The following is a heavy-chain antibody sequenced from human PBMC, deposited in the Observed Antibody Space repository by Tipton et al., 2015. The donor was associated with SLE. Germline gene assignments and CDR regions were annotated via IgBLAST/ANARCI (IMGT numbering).Heavy chain of an antibody. V-gene: IGHV3-30*02. CDR2: IRYDGSNK. Sequence: SLRLSCAASGFTFSSYGMHWVRQAPGKGLEWVAFIRYDGSNKYYEDSVKGRFTISRDNSKKTLYLQLNSLRAEDTAVYYCAKPDRGTFDTGGQGPVLPVPS. CDR1: GFTFSSYG. CDR3: AKPDRGTFDT. D-gene: IGHD3-16*01. J-gene: IGHJ4*02.